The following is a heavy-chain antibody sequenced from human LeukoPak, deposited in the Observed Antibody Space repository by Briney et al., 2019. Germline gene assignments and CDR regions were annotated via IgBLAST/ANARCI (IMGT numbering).Heavy chain of an antibody. CDR2: ISYDGSNK. J-gene: IGHJ3*02. CDR3: AKEGRYFDWSLAFDI. V-gene: IGHV3-30*18. D-gene: IGHD3-9*01. Sequence: PGGSLRLSCAASGFTFSSYGMHWVRQAPGKGLEWVAVISYDGSNKYYADSVKGRFTISRDNSKNTLYLQMNSLRAEDTAVYYCAKEGRYFDWSLAFDIWGQGTMVTVSS. CDR1: GFTFSSYG.